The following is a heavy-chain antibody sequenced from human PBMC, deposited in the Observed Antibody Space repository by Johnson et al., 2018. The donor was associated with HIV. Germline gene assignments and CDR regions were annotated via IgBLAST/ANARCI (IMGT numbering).Heavy chain of an antibody. CDR3: AKDRIRSTAPDTFDV. D-gene: IGHD5-18*01. V-gene: IGHV3-23*04. CDR2: ISGSGDSA. J-gene: IGHJ3*01. Sequence: VQLVESGGAVVRPGGSLRLSCTASGFTFDDYGMSWVRQAPGKGLEWVSAISGSGDSAYYADSVKGRFTISRDNSKNTLYLQMDSLRAVDTAVFYCAKDRIRSTAPDTFDVWGQGTMVTVSS. CDR1: GFTFDDYG.